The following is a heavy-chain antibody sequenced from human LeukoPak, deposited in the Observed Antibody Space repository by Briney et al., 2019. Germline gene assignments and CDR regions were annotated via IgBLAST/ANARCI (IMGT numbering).Heavy chain of an antibody. V-gene: IGHV3-21*01. CDR2: ISSSSSYI. Sequence: GGSLRLSCAASGFTFSSYAMNWVRQAPGKGLEWVSSISSSSSYIYYADSVKGRFTISRDNAKNSLYLQMNSLRAEDTAVYYCAELGITTIGGVWGKGTTVTISS. D-gene: IGHD3-10*02. CDR3: AELGITTIGGV. CDR1: GFTFSSYA. J-gene: IGHJ6*04.